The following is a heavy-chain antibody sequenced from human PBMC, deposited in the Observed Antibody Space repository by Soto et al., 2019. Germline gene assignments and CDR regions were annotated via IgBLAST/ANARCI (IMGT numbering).Heavy chain of an antibody. V-gene: IGHV3-21*01. CDR1: GFTFSSYS. J-gene: IGHJ4*02. CDR2: ISSSSSYI. CDR3: ERDQGIAVAGY. Sequence: GWSLRLSCAASGFTFSSYSMNWVRQAPGKGLEWVSSISSSSSYIYYADSVKGRFTISRDNAKNSLYLQMNSLRAEDTAVYYCERDQGIAVAGYWGQGTLVTVSS. D-gene: IGHD6-19*01.